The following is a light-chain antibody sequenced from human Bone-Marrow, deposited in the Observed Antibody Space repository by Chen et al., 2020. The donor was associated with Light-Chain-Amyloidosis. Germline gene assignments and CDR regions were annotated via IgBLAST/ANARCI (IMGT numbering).Light chain of an antibody. V-gene: IGLV2-14*01. CDR3: SSFTSRSTRV. CDR1: SSDVGGYNF. J-gene: IGLJ3*02. Sequence: QSALTQPASVSGSPGQSITISCPGTSSDVGGYNFVSWYQHHPGEAPKLMIYEVSNRPSGVSHRFSGSKSGNTASLTISGLQAEDEADYYCSSFTSRSTRVFGGGTKLTVL. CDR2: EVS.